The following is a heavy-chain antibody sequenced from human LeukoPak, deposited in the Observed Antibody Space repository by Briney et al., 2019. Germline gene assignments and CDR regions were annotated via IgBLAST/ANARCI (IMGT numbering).Heavy chain of an antibody. CDR2: ISAYNGNT. CDR3: ARDPRPYWYFDL. D-gene: IGHD6-6*01. V-gene: IGHV1-18*01. Sequence: EASVKVSCKASGYTFTSYGISWVRQAPGQGLEWMGWISAYNGNTNYAQKLPGRVTMTTDTSTSTAYMELRSLRSDDTAVYYCARDPRPYWYFDLWGRGTLVTVSS. CDR1: GYTFTSYG. J-gene: IGHJ2*01.